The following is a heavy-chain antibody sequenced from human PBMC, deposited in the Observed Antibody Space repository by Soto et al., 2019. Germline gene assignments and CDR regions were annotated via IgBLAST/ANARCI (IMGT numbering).Heavy chain of an antibody. CDR1: GFTFSSYA. V-gene: IGHV3-23*01. J-gene: IGHJ6*02. D-gene: IGHD6-6*01. Sequence: GGSLRLSCAASGFTFSSYAMSWVRQAPGKGLEWVSAISGSGGSTYYADSVKGRFTISRDNSKNTLYLQMNSLRAEDTAVYYCAKAESAARPLPRYYYYGMDVWGQGTTVTVSS. CDR3: AKAESAARPLPRYYYYGMDV. CDR2: ISGSGGST.